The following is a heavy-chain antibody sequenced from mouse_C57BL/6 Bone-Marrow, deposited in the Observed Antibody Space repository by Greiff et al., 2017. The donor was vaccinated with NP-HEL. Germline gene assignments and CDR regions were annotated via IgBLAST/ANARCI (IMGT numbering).Heavy chain of an antibody. Sequence: EVKLLESGGGLVKPGGSLKLSCAASGFTFSDYGMHWVRQAPEKGLAWVAYISSGSSTIYYADTVKGRSTISRDNAKNTLCLQMSRLRAEYTAMYYCARRYRRLYYYAMDYWGQGTSVTVSS. CDR3: ARRYRRLYYYAMDY. D-gene: IGHD2-12*01. CDR1: GFTFSDYG. J-gene: IGHJ4*01. CDR2: ISSGSSTI. V-gene: IGHV5-17*01.